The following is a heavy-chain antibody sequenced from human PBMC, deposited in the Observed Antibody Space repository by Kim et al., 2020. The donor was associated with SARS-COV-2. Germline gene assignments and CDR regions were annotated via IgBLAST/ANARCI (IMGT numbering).Heavy chain of an antibody. J-gene: IGHJ4*02. D-gene: IGHD3-9*01. CDR2: GST. Sequence: GSTTYADSVKGRFTISRDNSKNTLYLQMNSLRAEDTAVYYCAKDHGGYFGYWGQGTLVTVSS. V-gene: IGHV3-23*01. CDR3: AKDHGGYFGY.